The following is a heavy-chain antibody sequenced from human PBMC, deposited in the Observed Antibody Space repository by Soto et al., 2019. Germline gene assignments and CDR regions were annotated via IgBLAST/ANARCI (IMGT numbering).Heavy chain of an antibody. V-gene: IGHV3-23*01. CDR3: VKHRGNPCGACDI. CDR2: ITGSGGST. Sequence: EVQLLESGGGLVQPGGSLRLSCVASGFTLSTYAMSWVRQAPGKGLEWVSGITGSGGSTYYADSVKGRFTISRDNSKSTVSLHMNSLRAEDTAVYYCVKHRGNPCGACDIWGQGTMGSVSS. J-gene: IGHJ3*02. CDR1: GFTLSTYA. D-gene: IGHD2-8*02.